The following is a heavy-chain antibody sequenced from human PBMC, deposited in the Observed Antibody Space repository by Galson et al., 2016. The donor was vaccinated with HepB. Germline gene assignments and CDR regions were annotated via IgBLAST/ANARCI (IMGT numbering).Heavy chain of an antibody. D-gene: IGHD1-26*01. CDR1: GYIFASYF. CDR2: ITPSGGST. V-gene: IGHV1-46*01. J-gene: IGHJ5*02. CDR3: TRGLTRALNIVGARKQPFDP. Sequence: SVKVSCKASGYIFASYFMHWVRQAPGQGLEWMGIITPSGGSTSYAEKFQGRVTMTRDTSTSTVYMELNYLRSEDTAVYYCTRGLTRALNIVGARKQPFDPWGQGTLVTVSS.